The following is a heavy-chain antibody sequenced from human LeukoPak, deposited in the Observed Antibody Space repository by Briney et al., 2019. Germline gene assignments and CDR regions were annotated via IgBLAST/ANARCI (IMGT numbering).Heavy chain of an antibody. Sequence: GASLRISSKGARSDFRRDWISLVRQMPGNGLEWMRRVDPSDSYTNYSPAFQGHVTISADKSISTVYLQWSSLKASDTDMYDCAKHLAEHLLVPDCWGQGTLVTVSS. D-gene: IGHD6-13*01. CDR1: RSDFRRDW. V-gene: IGHV5-10-1*01. CDR3: AKHLAEHLLVPDC. J-gene: IGHJ4*02. CDR2: VDPSDSYT.